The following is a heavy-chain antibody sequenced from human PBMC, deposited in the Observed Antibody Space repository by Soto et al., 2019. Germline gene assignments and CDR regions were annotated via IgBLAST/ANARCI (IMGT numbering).Heavy chain of an antibody. V-gene: IGHV4-59*01. CDR2: IXYSGSX. Sequence: SETLSLTCXVSGGSISSXXWXXXXQPPGKGLEWIGXIXYSGSXXXNHSLKSRVTISVETSKNQFSLKLSSVTAADTAVYYCARENPSADYYYDSSGYYLASGNWFDPWGQGTLVTVSS. J-gene: IGHJ5*02. CDR1: GGSISSXX. D-gene: IGHD3-22*01. CDR3: ARENPSADYYYDSSGYYLASGNWFDP.